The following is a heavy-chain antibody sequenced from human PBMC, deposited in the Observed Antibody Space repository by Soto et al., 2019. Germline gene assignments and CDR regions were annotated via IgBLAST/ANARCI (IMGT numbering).Heavy chain of an antibody. CDR2: ISGYDGNT. CDR3: AREKWFGQTPFDS. Sequence: GASVKVSCKASGFTLNDFGVSWVRQAPGQGLEWMGWISGYDGNTNFAQKYEGRVTMTIDSSTSTAYMELRNLGSDDTAMYYCAREKWFGQTPFDSWGQGTLVTVSS. D-gene: IGHD3-10*01. CDR1: GFTLNDFG. V-gene: IGHV1-18*01. J-gene: IGHJ4*02.